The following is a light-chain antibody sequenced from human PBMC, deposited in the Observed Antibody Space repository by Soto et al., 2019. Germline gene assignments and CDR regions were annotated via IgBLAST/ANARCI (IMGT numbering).Light chain of an antibody. V-gene: IGLV2-8*01. CDR2: EVS. CDR3: SSYAGSNNFV. Sequence: QSALTQPPSASGSPGQSVTISCTGTSSDVGGYNYVSWHQQHPGKAPKLMIYEVSERPSGVPDRFSGSKSSNTASLTVSGLQAEDEADYYCSSYAGSNNFVFGTGTKVTVL. CDR1: SSDVGGYNY. J-gene: IGLJ1*01.